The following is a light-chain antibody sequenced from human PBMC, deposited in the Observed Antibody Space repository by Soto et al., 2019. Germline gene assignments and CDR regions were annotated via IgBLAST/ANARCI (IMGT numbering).Light chain of an antibody. CDR2: GAS. V-gene: IGKV3-20*01. Sequence: VLTQSPGTLSLSPGERATLSCRASQSVSSSYLAWYQQKAGQAPRLLIYGASSRATGIPERFSGSGSGTVFPLTISRVEAEDFAVYCCQQYGSSQSTFGQGTRLEIK. CDR3: QQYGSSQST. CDR1: QSVSSSY. J-gene: IGKJ5*01.